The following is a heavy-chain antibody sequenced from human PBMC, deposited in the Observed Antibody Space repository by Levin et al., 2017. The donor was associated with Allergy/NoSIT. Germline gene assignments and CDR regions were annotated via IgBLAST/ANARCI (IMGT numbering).Heavy chain of an antibody. J-gene: IGHJ6*02. CDR2: INPNSGGT. CDR3: ARGGYSGNDWDSWAYGMDV. CDR1: GYTFTGYY. Sequence: EASVKVSCKASGYTFTGYYMHWVRQAPGQGLEWMGRINPNSGGTNYAQKFQGGVTMTRDTSISTAYMELSRLRSDDTAGYYCARGGYSGNDWDSWAYGMDVWGQGTTVTVSS. D-gene: IGHD5-12*01. V-gene: IGHV1-2*06.